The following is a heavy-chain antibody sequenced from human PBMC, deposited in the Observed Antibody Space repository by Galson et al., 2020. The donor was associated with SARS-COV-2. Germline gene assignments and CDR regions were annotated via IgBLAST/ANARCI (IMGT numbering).Heavy chain of an antibody. J-gene: IGHJ2*01. CDR1: RFTFSDFA. Sequence: GESLKISCAASRFTFSDFAMHWVRQAPGKGLEWVAIILYDGDNKYYADSVMGRFAISRDNSKNTLYLQMNSLRGEDTAVYFCARGPAGNHWYFDLWGRGTLVTVSS. CDR3: ARGPAGNHWYFDL. CDR2: ILYDGDNK. V-gene: IGHV3-30*09.